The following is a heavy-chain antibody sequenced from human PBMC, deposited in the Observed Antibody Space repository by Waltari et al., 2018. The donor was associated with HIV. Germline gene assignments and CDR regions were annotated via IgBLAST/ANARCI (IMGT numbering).Heavy chain of an antibody. Sequence: EVQLVESGGGLVQPGGSLRLSCEAYGFNFSSHWMHWVRQAPGKGLVWVSRINSDGSSTSYADSVKGRFTISRDNAKNTLYLQMNSLRAEDTAVYYCARNLEVAAAGGGVDYWGQGTLVTVSS. D-gene: IGHD6-13*01. J-gene: IGHJ4*02. CDR2: INSDGSST. CDR3: ARNLEVAAAGGGVDY. CDR1: GFNFSSHW. V-gene: IGHV3-74*01.